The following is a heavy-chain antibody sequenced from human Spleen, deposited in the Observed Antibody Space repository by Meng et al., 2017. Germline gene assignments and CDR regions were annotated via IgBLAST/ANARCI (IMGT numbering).Heavy chain of an antibody. Sequence: VQRENWGAGLFKPSETLALTCAVYGGSFGDYYWSWVRQTPGKGLEWIGDISHDGSTYYNPSLKSRVTISVDTAKNQFSLKMRSVTAADTAVFYCARVYRGASGSPLDYWGLGTLVTVSS. CDR2: ISHDGST. CDR1: GGSFGDYY. J-gene: IGHJ4*02. D-gene: IGHD3-10*01. CDR3: ARVYRGASGSPLDY. V-gene: IGHV4-34*01.